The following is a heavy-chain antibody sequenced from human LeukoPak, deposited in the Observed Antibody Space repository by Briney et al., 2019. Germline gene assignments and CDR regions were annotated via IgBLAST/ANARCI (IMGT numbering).Heavy chain of an antibody. CDR2: FYYSGST. CDR3: AKGSIAAAGAGYYYYGMDV. CDR1: GGSISSYY. J-gene: IGHJ6*02. Sequence: SETLSLTCAVSGGSISSYYWSWIRQPPGKGLEWIGFFYYSGSTNYNPSLKSRVTISVDTSKNHFSLKLSSVTAADTAVYYCAKGSIAAAGAGYYYYGMDVWGQGTTVTVSS. V-gene: IGHV4-59*01. D-gene: IGHD6-13*01.